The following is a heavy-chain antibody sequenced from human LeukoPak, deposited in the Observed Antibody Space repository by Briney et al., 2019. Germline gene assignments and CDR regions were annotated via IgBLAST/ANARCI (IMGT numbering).Heavy chain of an antibody. J-gene: IGHJ6*03. CDR1: GFTVSSNY. CDR3: AKDGVILAPGVYWYMDV. V-gene: IGHV3-53*05. D-gene: IGHD3-16*02. CDR2: IYGGGST. Sequence: GRSLRLSCAASGFTVSSNYMSWVRQAPGKGLEWVSVIYGGGSTYYADSVKGRFTISRENSRNTLYLQMNSLTAEDTAVFYCAKDGVILAPGVYWYMDVWGRGTTVTVSS.